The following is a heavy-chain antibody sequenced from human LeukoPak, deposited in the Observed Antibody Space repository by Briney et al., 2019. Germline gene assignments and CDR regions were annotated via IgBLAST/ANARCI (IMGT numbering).Heavy chain of an antibody. Sequence: PGGSLRLSCAASGFNFHSHEMNWVRQAPGKGLEFISYISPSGTTIYYADSVKGRFTISRDNAKNSLYLQMNSLRAEDTAVYYCARGGYCTTALCYAMNAFDIWGQGTMVTVSS. CDR1: GFNFHSHE. V-gene: IGHV3-48*03. D-gene: IGHD2-2*03. CDR2: ISPSGTTI. CDR3: ARGGYCTTALCYAMNAFDI. J-gene: IGHJ3*02.